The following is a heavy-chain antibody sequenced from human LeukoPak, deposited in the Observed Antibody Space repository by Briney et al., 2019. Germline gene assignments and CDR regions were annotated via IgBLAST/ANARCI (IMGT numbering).Heavy chain of an antibody. V-gene: IGHV3-23*01. CDR1: GFTFSSYA. CDR2: ISGSGGST. CDR3: AKDSSVYYYGSGSYRLFDY. J-gene: IGHJ4*02. Sequence: PGGSLRLSCAASGFTFSSYAMSWVRQAPGKGLEWVSAISGSGGSTYYADSVKGRFTISRDNSKNTLYLQMNSLRAEDTAVYYCAKDSSVYYYGSGSYRLFDYWGQGTLVTVSS. D-gene: IGHD3-10*01.